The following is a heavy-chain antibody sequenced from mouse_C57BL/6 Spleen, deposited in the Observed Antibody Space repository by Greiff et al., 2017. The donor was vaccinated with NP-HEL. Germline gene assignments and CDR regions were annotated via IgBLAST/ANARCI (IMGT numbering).Heavy chain of an antibody. J-gene: IGHJ3*01. CDR2: IYPGDGDT. CDR3: AKTDSSGYGFAY. V-gene: IGHV1-80*01. Sequence: VHLVESGAELVKPGASVKISCKASGYAFSSYWMNWVKQRPGKGLEWIGQIYPGDGDTNYNGKFKGKATLTADKSSSTAYMQLSSLTSEDSAVYFCAKTDSSGYGFAYWGQGTLVTVSA. CDR1: GYAFSSYW. D-gene: IGHD3-2*02.